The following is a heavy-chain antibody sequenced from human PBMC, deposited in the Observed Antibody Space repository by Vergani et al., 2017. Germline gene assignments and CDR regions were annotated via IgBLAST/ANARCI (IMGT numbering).Heavy chain of an antibody. CDR2: ISSSSSTI. V-gene: IGHV3-48*01. Sequence: EVQLVESGGGLVQPGGSLRLSCAASGFTFSSYSMNWVRQAPGKGLEWVSYISSSSSTIYYADSVKGRFTISRDNAKNSLYLQMNSLRAEDTAVYYCARAARRPWEPITGDYWGQGTLVTVSS. D-gene: IGHD1-26*01. J-gene: IGHJ4*02. CDR1: GFTFSSYS. CDR3: ARAARRPWEPITGDY.